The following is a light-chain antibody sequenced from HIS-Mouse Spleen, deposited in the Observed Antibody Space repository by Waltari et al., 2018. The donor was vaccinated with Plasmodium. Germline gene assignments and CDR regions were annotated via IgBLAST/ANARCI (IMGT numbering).Light chain of an antibody. J-gene: IGLJ1*01. CDR3: CSYAGSSTYV. Sequence: QSALTQPASVSGSPGQSITISCTGTSSDVGGYNLVSWYQQHPGKDPKLLIYEGSKRPSWVSNRFFGSKSGNTASLTIAGLQAEDEADYYCCSYAGSSTYVFGTGTKVTVL. V-gene: IGLV2-23*01. CDR1: SSDVGGYNL. CDR2: EGS.